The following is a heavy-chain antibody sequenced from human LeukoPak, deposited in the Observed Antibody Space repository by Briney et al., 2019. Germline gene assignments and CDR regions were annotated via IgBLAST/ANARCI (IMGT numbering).Heavy chain of an antibody. CDR2: INWNGGST. CDR1: GFTFDDYG. J-gene: IGHJ4*02. Sequence: GGSLRLSCAASGFTFDDYGMSWVRQAPGKGLEWVSGINWNGGSTGYADSVKGRFTISRDNAKNSLYLQMNSLRAEDTALYYCASVGVAIAEAGRFDYWGQGTLVTVSS. V-gene: IGHV3-20*04. D-gene: IGHD6-19*01. CDR3: ASVGVAIAEAGRFDY.